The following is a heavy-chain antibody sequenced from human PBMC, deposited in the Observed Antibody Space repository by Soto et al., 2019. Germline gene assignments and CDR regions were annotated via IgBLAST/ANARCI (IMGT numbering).Heavy chain of an antibody. D-gene: IGHD6-19*01. J-gene: IGHJ4*02. CDR3: ARDLARYSSGSDY. Sequence: GGSLRLSCAASGFTFSSYGMHWVRQAPGKGLEWVAVIWYDGSNKYYADSVKGRFTISRDNSKNTLYLQMNSLRAEDTAVYYCARDLARYSSGSDYWGQGTLVTVSS. CDR1: GFTFSSYG. V-gene: IGHV3-33*01. CDR2: IWYDGSNK.